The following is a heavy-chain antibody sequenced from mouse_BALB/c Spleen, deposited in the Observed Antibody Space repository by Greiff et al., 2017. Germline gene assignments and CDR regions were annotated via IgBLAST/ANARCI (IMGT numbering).Heavy chain of an antibody. CDR2: IDPANGNT. V-gene: IGHV14-3*02. J-gene: IGHJ1*01. CDR1: GFNIKDTY. CDR3: ARWVVADWYFDV. D-gene: IGHD1-1*01. Sequence: VQLQQSGAELVKPGASVKLSCTASGFNIKDTYMHWVKQRPEQGLEWIGRIDPANGNTKYDPKFQGKATITADTSSNTAYLQLSSLTSEDTAVYYWARWVVADWYFDVWGAGTTVTVSS.